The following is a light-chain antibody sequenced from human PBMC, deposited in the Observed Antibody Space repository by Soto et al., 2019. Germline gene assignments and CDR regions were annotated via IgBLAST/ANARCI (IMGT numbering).Light chain of an antibody. V-gene: IGKV3-20*01. CDR3: QQYGSSPLT. CDR1: QSFSNTY. J-gene: IGKJ4*01. Sequence: IVMTQSPGTLSLSPGERATLSCRASQSFSNTYLAWYQQKPGQAPRLLIDGTSNRAAGTPDRFSGSGSGTDFTLTISRLEPEDFAVYYCQQYGSSPLTFGGGTKVEIK. CDR2: GTS.